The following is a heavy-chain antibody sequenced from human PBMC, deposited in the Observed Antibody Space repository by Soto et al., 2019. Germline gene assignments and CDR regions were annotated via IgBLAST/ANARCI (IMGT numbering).Heavy chain of an antibody. J-gene: IGHJ6*04. CDR1: GGTFNRHG. CDR2: TIPVFGTP. CDR3: ARGLSDGFITYFDFYVMDV. V-gene: IGHV1-69*06. Sequence: QVQLVQSGAEMKRPGSSVKVSCKASGGTFNRHGISWVRQAPGQELEWMGGTIPVFGTPKYAQEFQGRVTVSVDKSTSTAYMELSSLRSEDTAVYYCARGLSDGFITYFDFYVMDVWGKGTAVTVSS. D-gene: IGHD3-22*01.